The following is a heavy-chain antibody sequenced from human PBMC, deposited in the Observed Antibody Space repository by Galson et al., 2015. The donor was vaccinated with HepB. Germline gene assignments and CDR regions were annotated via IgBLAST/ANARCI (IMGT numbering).Heavy chain of an antibody. CDR2: IYGDDSDI. V-gene: IGHV5-51*03. D-gene: IGHD4-17*01. CDR1: GYSFTNYW. Sequence: QSGAEVKKPGESLKISCQSSGYSFTNYWIGWVRQLPGKGLECMGIIYGDDSDIRYSPSFQGQGTMSVDKCISTAYLQWSSLKASDTAMYFCARMYGDYEKIDFWGQGTLVTVSS. J-gene: IGHJ4*02. CDR3: ARMYGDYEKIDF.